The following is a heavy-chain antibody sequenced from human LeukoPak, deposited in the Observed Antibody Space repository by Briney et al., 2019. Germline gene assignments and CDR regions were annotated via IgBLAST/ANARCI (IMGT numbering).Heavy chain of an antibody. V-gene: IGHV1-69*06. J-gene: IGHJ4*02. CDR2: IIPIFGTA. Sequence: GASVKVSCKASGGTFSSYAISWVRQAPGQGLEWMGGIIPIFGTANYAQKFQGRVTITADKSTSTAYMELSSLRSEDTAVYYCARLNTPRKQQLVSAVGYFDYWGQGTLVTVSS. CDR3: ARLNTPRKQQLVSAVGYFDY. D-gene: IGHD6-13*01. CDR1: GGTFSSYA.